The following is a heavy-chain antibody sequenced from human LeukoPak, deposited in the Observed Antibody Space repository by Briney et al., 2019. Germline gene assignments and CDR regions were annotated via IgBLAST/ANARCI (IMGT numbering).Heavy chain of an antibody. D-gene: IGHD3-16*01. Sequence: EGSLRLSRVVSGFTYSDYWMGWVRQAPGEGLEWVANIEPDGSATSHVDSVKGRFTISRDNAKRSLSLQMSSRRVEDTAVYYCAGWGVNAGLDYWGQGTLVTVSS. CDR3: AGWGVNAGLDY. V-gene: IGHV3-7*01. CDR1: GFTYSDYW. CDR2: IEPDGSAT. J-gene: IGHJ4*02.